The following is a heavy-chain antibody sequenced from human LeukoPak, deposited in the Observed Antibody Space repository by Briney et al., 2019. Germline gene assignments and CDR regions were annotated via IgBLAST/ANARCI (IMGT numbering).Heavy chain of an antibody. J-gene: IGHJ4*02. D-gene: IGHD6-19*01. CDR3: AKRAAVSGIVGPFDY. Sequence: RGSLRLSCAVSGFSFSSFALSWVRQAPGKGLEWVSSISPSTQTTLYADSVKARFTMSRDNSKSKGFLQMNNLRAEDTAVCYCAKRAAVSGIVGPFDYWGQGTLVTVSS. V-gene: IGHV3-23*01. CDR2: ISPSTQTT. CDR1: GFSFSSFA.